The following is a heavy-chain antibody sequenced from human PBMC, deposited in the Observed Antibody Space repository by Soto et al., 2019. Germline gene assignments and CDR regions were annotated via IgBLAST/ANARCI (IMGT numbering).Heavy chain of an antibody. J-gene: IGHJ3*02. V-gene: IGHV4-39*01. Sequence: PSETLSLTCTVSGGSISSSSYYWGWIRQPPGKGLEWIGSIYYSGSTYYNPSLKSRVTISVDTSKNQFSLKLSSMTAADTAVYYCARGYCSGGSCYPKYLYLTGAFDIWGQGTMVTVSS. CDR1: GGSISSSSYY. CDR2: IYYSGST. D-gene: IGHD2-15*01. CDR3: ARGYCSGGSCYPKYLYLTGAFDI.